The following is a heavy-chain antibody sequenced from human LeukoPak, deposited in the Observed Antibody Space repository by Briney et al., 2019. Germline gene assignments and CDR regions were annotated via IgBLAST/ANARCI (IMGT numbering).Heavy chain of an antibody. J-gene: IGHJ4*02. CDR1: GYTFTSSY. V-gene: IGHV1-46*01. CDR2: INPSGGST. CDR3: AREGQLGPFDY. Sequence: ASVKVSCKASGYTFTSSYMHWVRQAPGQGLEWMGIINPSGGSTSYAQKFQGRVTMTRDTSTSTVYMELSSLRSEDTAVYYCAREGQLGPFDYWGQGTLVTVSS. D-gene: IGHD1-1*01.